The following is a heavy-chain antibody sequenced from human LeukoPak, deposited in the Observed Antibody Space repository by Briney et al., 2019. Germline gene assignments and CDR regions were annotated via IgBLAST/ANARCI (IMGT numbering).Heavy chain of an antibody. CDR2: ISYDGSNK. V-gene: IGHV3-30*04. D-gene: IGHD3-22*01. CDR3: ARELVYYYDSSGYQSLDAFDI. CDR1: GFTFSSYA. Sequence: GRSLRLSCAASGFTFSSYAMHWVRQAPGKGLEWVAVISYDGSNKYYADSVKGRFTISRDNSKNTLYLQMNSLRAEDTAVYYCARELVYYYDSSGYQSLDAFDIWGQGTMVTVSS. J-gene: IGHJ3*02.